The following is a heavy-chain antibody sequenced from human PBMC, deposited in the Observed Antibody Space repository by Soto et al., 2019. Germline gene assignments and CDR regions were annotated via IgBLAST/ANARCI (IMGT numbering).Heavy chain of an antibody. D-gene: IGHD2-2*01. CDR1: GYTFTSYG. CDR3: ARDVAFVVVPAAYHDAFDI. J-gene: IGHJ3*02. V-gene: IGHV1-18*01. Sequence: ASVKVSCKASGYTFTSYGISWVRQAPGQGLEWMGWISAYNGNTNYAQKLQGRVTMTTDTSTSTAYMELRSLRSGDTAVYYCARDVAFVVVPAAYHDAFDIWGQGTMVTVSS. CDR2: ISAYNGNT.